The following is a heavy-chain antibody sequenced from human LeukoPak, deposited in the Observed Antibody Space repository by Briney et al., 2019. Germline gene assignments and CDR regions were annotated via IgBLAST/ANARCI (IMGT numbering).Heavy chain of an antibody. D-gene: IGHD4-17*01. V-gene: IGHV4-39*01. CDR3: ARDNGDYGFDY. CDR2: IYYRGNT. CDR1: GGSISSSVHY. Sequence: SETLSLSCTVSGGSISSSVHYWGWIRQPPGKGLEWIGNIYYRGNTYYSPSLKSRVTISVDASRNQFSLKLGSVTAADTGVYYCARDNGDYGFDYWGQGALVTVSS. J-gene: IGHJ4*02.